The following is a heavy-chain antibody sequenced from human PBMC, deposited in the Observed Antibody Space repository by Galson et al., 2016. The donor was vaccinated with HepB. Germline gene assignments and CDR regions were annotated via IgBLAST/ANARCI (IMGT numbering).Heavy chain of an antibody. CDR3: AKGRAAMDLYGMDV. V-gene: IGHV3-23*01. CDR2: ISGSGVST. Sequence: SLRLSCAASGFTFSLSAMSWVRQAPGKGLEWVSSISGSGVSTYYADSVKGRFTISRDNSKNTVYLQMNSLRAEDTAVYYCAKGRAAMDLYGMDVWGQGTTVTVSS. J-gene: IGHJ6*02. CDR1: GFTFSLSA. D-gene: IGHD2-2*03.